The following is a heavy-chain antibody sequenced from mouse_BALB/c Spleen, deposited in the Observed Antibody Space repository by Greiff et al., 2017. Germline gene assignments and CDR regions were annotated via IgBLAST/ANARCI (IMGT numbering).Heavy chain of an antibody. D-gene: IGHD2-10*02. CDR3: AREYGNYGDYYAMDY. CDR1: GFSLTGYG. Sequence: VKLVESGPGLVAPSQSLSITCTVSGFSLTGYGVNWVRQPPGKGLEWLGMIWGDGSTDYNSALKSRLSISKDNSKSQVFLKMNSLQTDDTARYYCAREYGNYGDYYAMDYWGQGTSVTVSS. V-gene: IGHV2-6-7*01. J-gene: IGHJ4*01. CDR2: IWGDGST.